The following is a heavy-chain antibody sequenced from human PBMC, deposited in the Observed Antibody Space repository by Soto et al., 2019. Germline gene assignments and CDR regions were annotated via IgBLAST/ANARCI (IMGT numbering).Heavy chain of an antibody. CDR1: GESFSGYY. J-gene: IGHJ4*02. CDR2: INHSGST. Sequence: QVQLQPWGAGLLKPSETLSLTCAVYGESFSGYYWSWIRQPPGKGLEWIGDINHSGSTNYNPSLTSRVTMSVDTSKNQLSLKLSSVTAADTAMYYWAGNIVATISSFDYWGQGTLVTVSS. V-gene: IGHV4-34*02. CDR3: AGNIVATISSFDY. D-gene: IGHD5-12*01.